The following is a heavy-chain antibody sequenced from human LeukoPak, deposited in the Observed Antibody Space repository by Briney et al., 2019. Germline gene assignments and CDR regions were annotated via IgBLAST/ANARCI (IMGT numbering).Heavy chain of an antibody. Sequence: GGSLRLSCAASGFTFSSYAMSWVRQAPGKGLEWVSALSGSGGSTYYADSVKGRFTISRDNSKNTLYLQMNSLRAEDTAVYYCAKYSSGWYDTNWFDPWGQGTLVTVSS. CDR1: GFTFSSYA. V-gene: IGHV3-23*01. CDR3: AKYSSGWYDTNWFDP. J-gene: IGHJ5*02. CDR2: LSGSGGST. D-gene: IGHD6-19*01.